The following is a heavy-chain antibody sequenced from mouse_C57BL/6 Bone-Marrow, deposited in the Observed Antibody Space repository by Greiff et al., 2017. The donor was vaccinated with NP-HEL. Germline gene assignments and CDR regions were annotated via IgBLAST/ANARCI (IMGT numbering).Heavy chain of an antibody. D-gene: IGHD2-1*01. CDR2: ISSGSSTI. CDR1: GFTFSDYG. V-gene: IGHV5-17*01. CDR3: ASYYGNSYYAMDY. J-gene: IGHJ4*01. Sequence: EVHLVESGGGLVKPGGSLKLSCAASGFTFSDYGMHWVRQAPEKGLEWVAYISSGSSTIYYADTVKGRFTISRDNAKNTLFLQMTSLRSEDTAMYYCASYYGNSYYAMDYWGQGTSVTVSS.